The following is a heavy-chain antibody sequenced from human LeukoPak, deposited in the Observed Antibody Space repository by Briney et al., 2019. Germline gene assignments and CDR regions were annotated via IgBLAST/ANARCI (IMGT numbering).Heavy chain of an antibody. J-gene: IGHJ4*02. V-gene: IGHV1-8*01. Sequence: ASVKVSCKASGYTFTSYDINWVRQATGQGLEWMGWMNPNSGNTGYAQKFQGRVTMTRNTSISTAYMELSSLRSEDTAVYYCTRGRRSTSLRGWFGELPLGYWGQGTLVTVSS. CDR1: GYTFTSYD. CDR3: TRGRRSTSLRGWFGELPLGY. D-gene: IGHD3-10*01. CDR2: MNPNSGNT.